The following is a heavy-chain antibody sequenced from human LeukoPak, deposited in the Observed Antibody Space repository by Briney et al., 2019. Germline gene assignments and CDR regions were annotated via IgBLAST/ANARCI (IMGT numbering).Heavy chain of an antibody. Sequence: QPGGSLRLPCAASGFTFSDHYMDWVRQAPGKGLEWVGRTRNKANSYTTEYAASVKGSFTISRDDSKNSLYLQMNSLKTEDTAVYYCARVSRDYYDSSGYYDYWGQGTLVTVSS. CDR3: ARVSRDYYDSSGYYDY. CDR2: TRNKANSYTT. CDR1: GFTFSDHY. D-gene: IGHD3-22*01. V-gene: IGHV3-72*01. J-gene: IGHJ4*02.